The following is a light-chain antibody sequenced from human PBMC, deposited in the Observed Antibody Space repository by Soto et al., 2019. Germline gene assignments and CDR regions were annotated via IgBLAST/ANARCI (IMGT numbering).Light chain of an antibody. CDR2: DNN. CDR3: GTWDSDLSGVV. V-gene: IGLV1-51*01. J-gene: IGLJ2*01. Sequence: QSVLTQPPSVSAAPGQKVTISCSGRSSNIGKNFVSWYLQFPGAAPKVLIYDNNKRALGIPDRFSGSKSGTSATLGIAGLQTGDEADYYCGTWDSDLSGVVFGGGTKLTVL. CDR1: SSNIGKNF.